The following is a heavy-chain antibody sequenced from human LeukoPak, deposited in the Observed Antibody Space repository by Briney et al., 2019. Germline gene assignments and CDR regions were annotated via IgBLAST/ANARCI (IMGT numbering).Heavy chain of an antibody. Sequence: SETLSLTCTVSGGSISSGGYYWSWIRQPPGKGLEWIGYIYHSGSTYYNPSLKSRVTISVDRSKNQFSLKLSSVTAADTAVYYCARVEMATIFFDYWGQGTLVTVSS. CDR1: GGSISSGGYY. CDR2: IYHSGST. CDR3: ARVEMATIFFDY. V-gene: IGHV4-30-2*01. D-gene: IGHD5-24*01. J-gene: IGHJ4*02.